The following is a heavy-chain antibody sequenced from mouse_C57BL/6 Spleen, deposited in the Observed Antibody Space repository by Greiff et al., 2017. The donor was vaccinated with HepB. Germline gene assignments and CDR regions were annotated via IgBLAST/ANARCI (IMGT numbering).Heavy chain of an antibody. CDR1: GYTFTSYW. CDR2: IYPGSGST. Sequence: QVQLQQSGAELVKPGASVKMSCKASGYTFTSYWITWVKQRPGQGLEWIGDIYPGSGSTNYNEKFKSKATLTVDTSSSTAYMQLSSLTSEDSAVYYCARGTVVAPYAMDYWGQGTSVTVSS. V-gene: IGHV1-55*01. CDR3: ARGTVVAPYAMDY. J-gene: IGHJ4*01. D-gene: IGHD1-1*01.